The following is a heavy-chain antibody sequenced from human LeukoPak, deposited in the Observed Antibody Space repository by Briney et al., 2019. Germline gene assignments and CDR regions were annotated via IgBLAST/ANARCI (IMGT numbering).Heavy chain of an antibody. CDR1: GGTFSSYA. V-gene: IGHV1-69*05. CDR3: ARNRITMIVGNNWFDP. CDR2: IIPIFGTA. Sequence: ASVKVSCKASGGTFSSYAISWVRQAPGQGLEWMGGIIPIFGTANYAQKFQGRVTITTDESTSTAYMELSSLRSEDTAVYYCARNRITMIVGNNWFDPWGQGTLVTVSS. D-gene: IGHD3-22*01. J-gene: IGHJ5*02.